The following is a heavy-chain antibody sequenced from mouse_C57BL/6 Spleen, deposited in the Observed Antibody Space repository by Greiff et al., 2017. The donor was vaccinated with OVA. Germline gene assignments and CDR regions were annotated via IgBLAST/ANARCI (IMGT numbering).Heavy chain of an antibody. D-gene: IGHD4-1*01. J-gene: IGHJ2*01. CDR2: IDPETGGT. V-gene: IGHV1-15*01. CDR1: GYTFTDYE. CDR3: TRTVTGTENFDY. Sequence: VQLQQSGAELVRPGASVTLSCKASGYTFTDYEMHWVKQTPVHGLEWIGAIDPETGGTAYNQKFKGKAILTADKSSSTAYMELRSLTSEDSAVYYCTRTVTGTENFDYWGKGTTLTVSS.